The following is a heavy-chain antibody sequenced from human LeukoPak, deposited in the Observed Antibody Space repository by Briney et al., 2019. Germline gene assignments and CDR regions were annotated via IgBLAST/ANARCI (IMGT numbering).Heavy chain of an antibody. D-gene: IGHD6-13*01. CDR1: GGSLSSYY. CDR3: ARDASSRNWYFDL. J-gene: IGHJ2*01. CDR2: IYYSGST. Sequence: SETLSLTCTVSGGSLSSYYWSWFRQPQGKGLEWIGYIYYSGSTSYNPSLKSRITISADTSKNQFSLKLSSVTAADTAVYYCARDASSRNWYFDLWGRGTLVTVSS. V-gene: IGHV4-59*01.